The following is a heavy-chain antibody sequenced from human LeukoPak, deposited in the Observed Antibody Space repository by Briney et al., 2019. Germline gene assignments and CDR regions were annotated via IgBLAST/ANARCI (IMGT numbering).Heavy chain of an antibody. D-gene: IGHD4-17*01. V-gene: IGHV1-69*13. Sequence: ASLKVSCKASGGTFTNYVISCVRQAPGQGLERMGGIIPLLGTPNYAQKFQGRVTITADDSTSTAYMELTSLRSEDTAVYYCAEDSSMVTTRAPYYYYDLDVWGQGTTVTVSS. CDR3: AEDSSMVTTRAPYYYYDLDV. J-gene: IGHJ6*02. CDR1: GGTFTNYV. CDR2: IIPLLGTP.